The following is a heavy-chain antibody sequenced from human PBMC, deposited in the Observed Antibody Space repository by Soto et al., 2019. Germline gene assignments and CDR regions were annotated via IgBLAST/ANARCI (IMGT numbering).Heavy chain of an antibody. V-gene: IGHV1-69*13. D-gene: IGHD3-22*01. CDR3: ARDYYDSSGSFDY. Sequence: SVKVSCKASGGTFSSYAISWVRQAPGQGLEWMGGIIPIFGTANYAQKFQGRVTITADESTSTAYMELSSLRSEDTAVYYCARDYYDSSGSFDYWGQGTLVTVSS. CDR1: GGTFSSYA. CDR2: IIPIFGTA. J-gene: IGHJ4*02.